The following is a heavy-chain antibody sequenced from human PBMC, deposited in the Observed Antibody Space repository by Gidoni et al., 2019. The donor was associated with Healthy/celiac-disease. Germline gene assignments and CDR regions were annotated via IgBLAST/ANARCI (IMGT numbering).Heavy chain of an antibody. V-gene: IGHV3-21*01. Sequence: EVQLVESGGGLVKPGGSLRLSCAASGFTFSSYSMNWVRQAPGKGLEWVSSISSSSSYIYYADSVKGRFTISRDNAKNSLYLQMNSLRAEDTAVYYCARLRSAGEYYFDYWGQGTLVTVSS. CDR1: GFTFSSYS. CDR3: ARLRSAGEYYFDY. CDR2: ISSSSSYI. D-gene: IGHD3-10*01. J-gene: IGHJ4*02.